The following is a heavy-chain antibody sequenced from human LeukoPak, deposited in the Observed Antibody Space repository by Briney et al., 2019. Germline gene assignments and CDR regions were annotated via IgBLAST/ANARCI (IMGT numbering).Heavy chain of an antibody. J-gene: IGHJ1*01. CDR2: ISGSGGST. CDR1: GFTFSSYA. CDR3: AKHSTYFQH. D-gene: IGHD1-1*01. V-gene: IGHV3-23*01. Sequence: PGGSLRLSCAVSGFTFSSYAMSWVRQAPGKGLEWVSAISGSGGSTYYADSVKGRFTIPRANSKNTLYLQMNSLRAEDTAVYYGAKHSTYFQHWGQGTLVTVSS.